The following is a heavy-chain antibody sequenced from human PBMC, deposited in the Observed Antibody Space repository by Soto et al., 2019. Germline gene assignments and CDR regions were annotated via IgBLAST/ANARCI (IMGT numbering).Heavy chain of an antibody. CDR2: IIPIFNST. CDR1: GSRFSNYV. V-gene: IGHV1-69*06. CDR3: AREGRGKKAGYNGLVSLGY. Sequence: QVQLVQSGAEVKTPGSSLKVSCKVSGSRFSNYVISWVRQAPGHGLEWLGRIIPIFNSTKYAQSFQGRVTITAAKSTSTASLELRSLRSDDTAVYYCAREGRGKKAGYNGLVSLGYWGQGTLVTVSS. J-gene: IGHJ4*02. D-gene: IGHD2-2*02.